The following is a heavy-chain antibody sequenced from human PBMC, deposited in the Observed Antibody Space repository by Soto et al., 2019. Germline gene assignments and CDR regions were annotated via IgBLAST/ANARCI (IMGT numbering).Heavy chain of an antibody. CDR1: GFSRRTYGMD. Sequence: VPPQMIATQTLTLTCPLSGFSRRTYGMDVGWIRQPPGKAPECLALIYWNDDKRYSPSLKSRLTIAKDTSKNLVVLTMTNVDPMDAATYYGVKSPDSSHSDYWGQGTLVTVSS. D-gene: IGHD5-18*01. CDR2: IYWNDDK. CDR3: VKSPDSSHSDY. J-gene: IGHJ4*02. V-gene: IGHV2-5*01.